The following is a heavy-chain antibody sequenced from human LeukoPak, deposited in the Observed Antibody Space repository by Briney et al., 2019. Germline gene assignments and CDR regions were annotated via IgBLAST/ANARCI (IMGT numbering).Heavy chain of an antibody. CDR3: ARNHYDILTGYSSAFDI. CDR1: GYTFTSYY. D-gene: IGHD3-9*01. Sequence: ASVKVSCKASGYTFTSYYMHWVRQAPGQGLEWMGIINPSGGSTSYAQKLQGRVTMTTDTSTSTAYMELRSLRSDDTAVYYCARNHYDILTGYSSAFDIWGQGTMVTVSS. J-gene: IGHJ3*02. V-gene: IGHV1-46*01. CDR2: INPSGGST.